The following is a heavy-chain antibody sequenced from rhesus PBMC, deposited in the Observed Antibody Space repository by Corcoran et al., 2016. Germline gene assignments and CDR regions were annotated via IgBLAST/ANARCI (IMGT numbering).Heavy chain of an antibody. Sequence: QVQLQESGPGLVKPSETLSLTCTVSGASISSNWWSWIRQPPGEGLGGIGENNGDGGPTHYHPSLASRVTISKDASKNQFSLKLTSVTAAGAAEYYCARGRSGVILDYWGQGVVVTVSS. CDR3: ARGRSGVILDY. CDR1: GASISSNW. D-gene: IGHD3-22*01. J-gene: IGHJ6*01. CDR2: NNGDGGPT. V-gene: IGHV4-80*01.